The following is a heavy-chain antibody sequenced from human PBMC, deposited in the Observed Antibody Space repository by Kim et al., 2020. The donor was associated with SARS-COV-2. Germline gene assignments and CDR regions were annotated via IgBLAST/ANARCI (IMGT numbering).Heavy chain of an antibody. D-gene: IGHD3-16*01. Sequence: SETLSLTCTVSGGSISSYYWSWIRQPPGKGLEWIGHIYYSGSTNYNSSLKSRVTILVDTSKNQFSLQLSSVTAADTAVYYCARVWGGNFDYWGQGTLVTV. J-gene: IGHJ4*02. V-gene: IGHV4-59*13. CDR1: GGSISSYY. CDR3: ARVWGGNFDY. CDR2: IYYSGST.